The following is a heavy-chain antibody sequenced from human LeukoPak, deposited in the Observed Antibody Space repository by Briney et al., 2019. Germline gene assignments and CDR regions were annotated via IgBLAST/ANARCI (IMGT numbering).Heavy chain of an antibody. CDR3: ARDERITMVRGVPLGYYGMDV. V-gene: IGHV3-64*01. Sequence: GGSLRLSCAASGFTFSSYAMHWVRQAPGKGLEYVSAIRSNGGSTYYANSVKGRFTISRDNSKNTLYLQMGSLRAEDMAVYYCARDERITMVRGVPLGYYGMDVWGQGTTVTVSS. CDR2: IRSNGGST. J-gene: IGHJ6*02. D-gene: IGHD3-10*01. CDR1: GFTFSSYA.